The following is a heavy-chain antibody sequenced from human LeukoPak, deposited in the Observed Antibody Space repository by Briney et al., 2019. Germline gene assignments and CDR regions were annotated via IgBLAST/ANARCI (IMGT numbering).Heavy chain of an antibody. CDR3: ARGHYYDSSGYYLPFEY. D-gene: IGHD3-22*01. V-gene: IGHV4-4*02. CDR2: IYHSGST. CDR1: GGSISSSNW. J-gene: IGHJ4*02. Sequence: SETLSLTCAVSGGSISSSNWWSWVRQPPGKGPEWIGEIYHSGSTNYNPSLKSRVTISVDTSKNQFSLKLTSVTAADTAVYYCARGHYYDSSGYYLPFEYWGQGTLVTVSS.